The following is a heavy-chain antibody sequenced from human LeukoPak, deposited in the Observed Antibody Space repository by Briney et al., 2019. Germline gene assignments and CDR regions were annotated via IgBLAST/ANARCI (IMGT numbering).Heavy chain of an antibody. D-gene: IGHD1-26*01. J-gene: IGHJ4*02. CDR1: VFTFDDYG. Sequence: GGSLRLSCAASVFTFDDYGMSWVRPAPGKGLEWGSGINWNGGSTGYADSVKGRFTISRDNAKNSLYLQMSSLRAEDTALYYCARSTGGSYYGVIDYWGQGTLVTVSS. CDR3: ARSTGGSYYGVIDY. CDR2: INWNGGST. V-gene: IGHV3-20*04.